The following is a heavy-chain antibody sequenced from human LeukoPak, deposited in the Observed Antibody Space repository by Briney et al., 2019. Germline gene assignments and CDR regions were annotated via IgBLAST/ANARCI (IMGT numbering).Heavy chain of an antibody. Sequence: PSETLSLTCTVSGGSISSYYWSWIRQPPGKGLVWIGYIYYCGSTNYNPSLKSRVTISVDTSKNQFSLKLSSVTAADTAVYYCAREYGPYIRPATKLDYWGQGTLVTVSS. CDR2: IYYCGST. CDR1: GGSISSYY. CDR3: AREYGPYIRPATKLDY. D-gene: IGHD2-2*01. J-gene: IGHJ4*02. V-gene: IGHV4-59*12.